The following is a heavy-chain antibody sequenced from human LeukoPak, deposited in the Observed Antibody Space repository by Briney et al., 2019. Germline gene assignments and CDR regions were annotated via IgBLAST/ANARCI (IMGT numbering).Heavy chain of an antibody. CDR2: INSDGSRT. V-gene: IGHV3-74*01. Sequence: PGGSLTLSCVASGFTFSTYWMHWVRQAPGKGLVWVSRINSDGSRTTYADSVKGRFTISRDNAKNTLYLQMNSLRTEDTAVYYCARPETQYSSGLDGFDIWGQGTMVTVSS. J-gene: IGHJ3*02. CDR1: GFTFSTYW. CDR3: ARPETQYSSGLDGFDI. D-gene: IGHD6-19*01.